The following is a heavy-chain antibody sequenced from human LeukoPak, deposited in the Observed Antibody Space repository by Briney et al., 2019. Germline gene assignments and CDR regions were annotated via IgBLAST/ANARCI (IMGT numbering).Heavy chain of an antibody. CDR2: ISSSGAYI. J-gene: IGHJ4*02. Sequence: GGSLRLSCAASGFTFSSYAMHWVRQAPGKGLECVSSISSSGAYIYYADSVKGRFTISRDNAKKSLYLQMNSLRAEDTAIYYCVGNYYDSSGLDYWGQGTLVTVSS. V-gene: IGHV3-21*01. CDR3: VGNYYDSSGLDY. CDR1: GFTFSSYA. D-gene: IGHD3-22*01.